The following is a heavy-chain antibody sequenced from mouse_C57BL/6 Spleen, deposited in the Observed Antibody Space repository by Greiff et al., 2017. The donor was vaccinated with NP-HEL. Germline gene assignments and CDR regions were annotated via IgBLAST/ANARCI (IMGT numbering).Heavy chain of an antibody. J-gene: IGHJ2*01. V-gene: IGHV1-61*01. Sequence: QVQLQQPGAELVRPGSSVKLSCKASGYTFTSYWMDWVKQRPGQGLEWIGNIYPSDSETHYNQKFKDKATLTVDKSSSTAYMQLSSLTSEDSAVYYCARGYLDGYYDYWGQGTTLTVSS. CDR1: GYTFTSYW. CDR2: IYPSDSET. D-gene: IGHD2-3*01. CDR3: ARGYLDGYYDY.